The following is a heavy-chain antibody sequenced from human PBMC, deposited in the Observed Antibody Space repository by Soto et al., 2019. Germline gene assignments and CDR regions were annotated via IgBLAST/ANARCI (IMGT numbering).Heavy chain of an antibody. CDR1: GGSISSDNW. CDR3: ARSTVTEDY. V-gene: IGHV4-4*02. CDR2: IYHSGST. J-gene: IGHJ4*02. Sequence: QVHLQESGPGLVKPSGTLSLTCAVSGGSISSDNWWSWVRQPPGKALEWIGEIYHSGSTNYTPSLKSRVTISLDKSKNQFSLNLSFVTAADTAVYYCARSTVTEDYWGQGTLVTVSS. D-gene: IGHD4-17*01.